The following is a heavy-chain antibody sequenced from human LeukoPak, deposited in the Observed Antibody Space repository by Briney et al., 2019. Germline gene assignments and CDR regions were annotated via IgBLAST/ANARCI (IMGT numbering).Heavy chain of an antibody. D-gene: IGHD3-10*01. Sequence: PSETLSLTCAVYGESISDYYWTSIRQFPGKGLEWIGEIHHSKGTNYNPSLKSRLTMSLDRSKDQFSLKLSSVTAADTAIYYCVRATAAGSGRAFDYWAQGSLVPVSS. V-gene: IGHV4-34*01. CDR1: GESISDYY. CDR2: IHHSKGT. J-gene: IGHJ4*02. CDR3: VRATAAGSGRAFDY.